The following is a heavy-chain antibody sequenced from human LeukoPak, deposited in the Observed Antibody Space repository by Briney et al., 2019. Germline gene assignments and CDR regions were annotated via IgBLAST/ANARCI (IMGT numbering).Heavy chain of an antibody. V-gene: IGHV3-33*01. D-gene: IGHD5-24*01. CDR2: IWYDGSDK. CDR3: ARAAMATFARTMDV. J-gene: IGHJ6*02. Sequence: PGGSLRLSCAASGFTFSNYGMHWVRQAPGKGLEWVAVIWYDGSDKYYADSVKDRFTISRDNSKNTLYLQMNSLRAADTAVHYCARAAMATFARTMDVWGQGTTVTVSS. CDR1: GFTFSNYG.